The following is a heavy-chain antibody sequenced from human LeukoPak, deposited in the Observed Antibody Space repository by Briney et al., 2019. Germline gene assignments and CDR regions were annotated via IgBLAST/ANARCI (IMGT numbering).Heavy chain of an antibody. CDR3: ARAQVGDPTDY. CDR1: GFTFSSYA. J-gene: IGHJ4*02. Sequence: SGGSLRLSCEASGFTFSSYAMYWVRHAPGKGLVWVSRVQSDGSGPMYADSVKGRFTISRDNARNTLYLQMNSLTAEDTAVYYCARAQVGDPTDYWGQGTLVTVSS. D-gene: IGHD1-26*01. CDR2: VQSDGSGP. V-gene: IGHV3-74*03.